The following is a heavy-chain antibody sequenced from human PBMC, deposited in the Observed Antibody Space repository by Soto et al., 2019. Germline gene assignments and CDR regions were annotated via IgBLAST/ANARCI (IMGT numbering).Heavy chain of an antibody. V-gene: IGHV4-4*02. Sequence: SETLSLTCAVSGVSISSGNWWTWVRQTPQRGLECIGEIFHDGTANYYPSFERRVAISVDTSKNQFSLKLTSVTAADTAIYFCARLVYDTRLNYMYFDFWGQGALVTVSS. D-gene: IGHD2-8*01. CDR2: IFHDGTA. J-gene: IGHJ4*02. CDR1: GVSISSGNW. CDR3: ARLVYDTRLNYMYFDF.